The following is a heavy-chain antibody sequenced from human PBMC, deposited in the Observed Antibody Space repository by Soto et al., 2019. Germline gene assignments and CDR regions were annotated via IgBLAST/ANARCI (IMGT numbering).Heavy chain of an antibody. CDR2: ISFDGSSK. CDR3: ARDSLGHCSGGSCYSSNVFDL. V-gene: IGHV3-30-3*01. J-gene: IGHJ5*02. Sequence: QVQLVESGGGVVQPGRSLRLSCAASGFTFSTFGFHWVRQAPGKGLEWVAGISFDGSSKSYADSVKGRFTISRDNSKNTLYMQMNSLRAEDTAVYYCARDSLGHCSGGSCYSSNVFDLRGQGTLVTVSS. CDR1: GFTFSTFG. D-gene: IGHD2-15*01.